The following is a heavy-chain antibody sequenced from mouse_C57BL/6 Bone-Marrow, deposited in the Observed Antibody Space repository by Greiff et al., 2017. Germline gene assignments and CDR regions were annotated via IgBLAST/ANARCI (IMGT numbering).Heavy chain of an antibody. CDR2: IGPNSGGT. CDR1: GYTFTSYW. V-gene: IGHV1-72*01. J-gene: IGHJ2*01. Sequence: QVQLQQPGAELVKPGASVQLSCQASGYTFTSYWMHWVKQRPGRGLEWIGRIGPNSGGTKYNEKFKSKSTLTVDKPSSTAYMQLSSLTSDDSAVYYCARWDFDYWGQGTTLTVSS. CDR3: ARWDFDY.